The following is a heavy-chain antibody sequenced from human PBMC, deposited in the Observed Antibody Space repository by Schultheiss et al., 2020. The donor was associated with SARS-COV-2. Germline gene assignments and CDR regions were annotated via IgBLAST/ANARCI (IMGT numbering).Heavy chain of an antibody. V-gene: IGHV4-34*01. D-gene: IGHD3-16*01. CDR3: TSPFTSYYYYMDV. Sequence: GSLRLSCAVYGGSFSGYYWSWIRQPPGKGLEWIGEINHSGSTNYNPSLKSRVTISVDTSKNQFSLKLSSVTAADTAVYYCTSPFTSYYYYMDVWGKGTTVTVSS. CDR2: INHSGST. J-gene: IGHJ6*03. CDR1: GGSFSGYY.